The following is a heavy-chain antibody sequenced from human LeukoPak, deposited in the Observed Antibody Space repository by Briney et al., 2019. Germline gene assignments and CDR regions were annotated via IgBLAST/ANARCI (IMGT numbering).Heavy chain of an antibody. CDR1: GFTLSSYG. D-gene: IGHD5-18*01. J-gene: IGHJ4*02. V-gene: IGHV3-30*18. Sequence: PGGSLRLSCAASGFTLSSYGMHWVRQAPGKGLEWVAVISYDGSNKYYADSVKGRFTISRDNSKNTLYLQMNSLRAEDTAVYYCAKRRFESWIQLWLPDYWGQGTLVTVSS. CDR3: AKRRFESWIQLWLPDY. CDR2: ISYDGSNK.